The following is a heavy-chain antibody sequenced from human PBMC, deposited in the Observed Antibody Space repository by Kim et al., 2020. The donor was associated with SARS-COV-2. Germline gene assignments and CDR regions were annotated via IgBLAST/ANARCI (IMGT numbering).Heavy chain of an antibody. J-gene: IGHJ6*02. CDR2: MNPNSGNT. CDR1: GYTFTSYD. Sequence: ASVKVSCKASGYTFTSYDINWVRQATGQGLEWMGWMNPNSGNTGYAQKFQGRVTMTRNTSISTAYMELSSLRSEDTAVYYCARGLIAAAGRVDYGMDVWGQGTTVTVSS. V-gene: IGHV1-8*01. D-gene: IGHD6-13*01. CDR3: ARGLIAAAGRVDYGMDV.